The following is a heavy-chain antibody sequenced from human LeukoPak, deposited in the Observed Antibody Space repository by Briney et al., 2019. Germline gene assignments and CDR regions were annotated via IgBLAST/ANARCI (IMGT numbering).Heavy chain of an antibody. Sequence: GESLKISCKGSGYSFTSYWIGWVRQMPGKGLEWMGIIYPGDSDTKYSPSFQGQVTISADKSISTTYLQWSSLKASDTARYFCARFDYGDSHFFDSWGQGTLVTVSS. CDR3: ARFDYGDSHFFDS. J-gene: IGHJ4*02. CDR1: GYSFTSYW. CDR2: IYPGDSDT. V-gene: IGHV5-51*01. D-gene: IGHD4-17*01.